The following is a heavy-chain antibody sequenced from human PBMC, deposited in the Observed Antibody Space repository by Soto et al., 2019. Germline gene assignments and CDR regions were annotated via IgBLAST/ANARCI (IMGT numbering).Heavy chain of an antibody. Sequence: ASVEVCCKASAYTFTSYAMHWVRQAPGQRLEWMGWINAGNGNTKYSQKFQGRVTITRDTSASTAYMELSSLRSEDTAVYYCASGYGGNGTIDYWGQGTLVTVSS. D-gene: IGHD4-17*01. J-gene: IGHJ4*02. V-gene: IGHV1-3*01. CDR1: AYTFTSYA. CDR3: ASGYGGNGTIDY. CDR2: INAGNGNT.